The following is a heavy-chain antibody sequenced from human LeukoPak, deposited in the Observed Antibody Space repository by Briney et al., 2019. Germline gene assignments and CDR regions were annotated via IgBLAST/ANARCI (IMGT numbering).Heavy chain of an antibody. CDR3: ARGKSYYFDY. CDR2: INPSSGGT. Sequence: ASVKVSCKASGCTFTGYYMHWVRQAPGQGLEWMGRINPSSGGTDYAQKFQGRVTMTRDTSLSTAFMELSRLRSDDTAVYNCARGKSYYFDYWGQGTLVTVSS. V-gene: IGHV1-2*06. J-gene: IGHJ4*02. CDR1: GCTFTGYY.